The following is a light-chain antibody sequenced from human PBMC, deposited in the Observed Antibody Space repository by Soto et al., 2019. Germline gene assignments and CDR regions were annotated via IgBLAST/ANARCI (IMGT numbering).Light chain of an antibody. CDR2: RNN. J-gene: IGLJ1*01. Sequence: QSVLTQPPSASGTPGQRVTISCSGSSSNIGSTYVYWYQQLPGTAPKLLIYRNNQRPSGVPDRLSGSKSGTSASLAISGLRSEDEADYYCAAWDDSLSGLYVFGTGTKLTVL. CDR3: AAWDDSLSGLYV. CDR1: SSNIGSTY. V-gene: IGLV1-47*01.